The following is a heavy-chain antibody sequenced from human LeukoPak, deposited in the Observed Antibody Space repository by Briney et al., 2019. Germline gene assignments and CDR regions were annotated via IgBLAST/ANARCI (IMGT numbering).Heavy chain of an antibody. D-gene: IGHD1-26*01. J-gene: IGHJ4*02. V-gene: IGHV4-39*01. CDR1: GGSISSSYYY. CDR2: IYYSGST. Sequence: SETLSLTCTVSGGSISSSYYYWGWIRQPPGKGLEWIVSIYYSGSTYYNPSLKSRVTISVDTSKNQFSLKLSSVTAADTAVYYCARQSGSYSSRFCDYWGQGTLVTVSS. CDR3: ARQSGSYSSRFCDY.